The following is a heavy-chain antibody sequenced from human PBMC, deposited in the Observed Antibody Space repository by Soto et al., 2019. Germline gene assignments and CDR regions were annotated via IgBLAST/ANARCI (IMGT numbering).Heavy chain of an antibody. D-gene: IGHD6-13*01. CDR3: ARDHIGGFESSSSYLNSYYYYYGMDV. CDR2: IWYDGSNE. J-gene: IGHJ6*02. CDR1: GFTFSSYG. Sequence: GGSLRLSCAASGFTFSSYGMHWVRQAPGKGLEWVAVIWYDGSNEYYADSVKGRFTISRDNSKNTLYLQMNSLRAEDTAVYYCARDHIGGFESSSSYLNSYYYYYGMDVWGQGTTVTVSS. V-gene: IGHV3-33*01.